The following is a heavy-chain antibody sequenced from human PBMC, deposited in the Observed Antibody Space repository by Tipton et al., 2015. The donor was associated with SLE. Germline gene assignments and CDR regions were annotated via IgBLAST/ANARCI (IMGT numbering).Heavy chain of an antibody. Sequence: TLSLTCTVSGGSIRSDYWNWIRQPPGKGLEWIGYINYSGSTNYNPSLKSRVTISVDTSKNQFSLKLSSGTAADTAVYYCARLEGDGYKWYFDYWGQGTLVTVST. CDR1: GGSIRSDY. CDR2: INYSGST. J-gene: IGHJ4*02. D-gene: IGHD5-24*01. V-gene: IGHV4-59*08. CDR3: ARLEGDGYKWYFDY.